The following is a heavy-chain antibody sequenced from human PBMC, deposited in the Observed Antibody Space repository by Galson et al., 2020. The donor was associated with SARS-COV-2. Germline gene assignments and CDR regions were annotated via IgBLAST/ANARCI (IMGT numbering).Heavy chain of an antibody. CDR3: ARGKAVTTFYSYYGMDV. V-gene: IGHV4-34*01. Sequence: SQASETLSLTCAVYGGSFSGYYWSWIRQPPGKGLEWIGEINHSGSTNYNPSLKSRVTISVDTSKNQFSLKLSSVPAADTAVYYCARGKAVTTFYSYYGMDVWCPGTSVTVSS. CDR2: INHSGST. D-gene: IGHD4-17*01. J-gene: IGHJ6*02. CDR1: GGSFSGYY.